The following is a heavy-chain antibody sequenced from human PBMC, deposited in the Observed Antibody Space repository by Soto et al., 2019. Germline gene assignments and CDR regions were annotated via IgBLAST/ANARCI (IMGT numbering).Heavy chain of an antibody. V-gene: IGHV1-18*04. Sequence: QVQLVQSGAEVKKPGASVKVSCKASGYTFTSYGISWVRQAPGHGLEWMGWISAYNGNTNYAQKLQGRVTMTTDTTPRTAYMERRSLRNDDTAVSYCAREPRPYSNYLYYFGYWGQGTLVTVSS. D-gene: IGHD4-4*01. CDR1: GYTFTSYG. CDR3: AREPRPYSNYLYYFGY. CDR2: ISAYNGNT. J-gene: IGHJ4*02.